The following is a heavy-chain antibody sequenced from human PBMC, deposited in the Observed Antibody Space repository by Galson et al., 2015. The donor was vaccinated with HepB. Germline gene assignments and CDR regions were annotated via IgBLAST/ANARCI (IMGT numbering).Heavy chain of an antibody. CDR1: GFTFSRYY. CDR3: ARDIPFDH. J-gene: IGHJ4*02. V-gene: IGHV3-74*01. CDR2: LNGDGSST. Sequence: SLRLSCATSGFTFSRYYMHWVRQAPGKGLVWVSRLNGDGSSTSYADSVKGRFTISRDNAKNTLYLQMDSLRAEDTAIYYCARDIPFDHWGQGTLVTVSS.